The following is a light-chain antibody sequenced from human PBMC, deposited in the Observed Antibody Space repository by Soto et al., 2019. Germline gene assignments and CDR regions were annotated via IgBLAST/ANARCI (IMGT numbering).Light chain of an antibody. Sequence: QSALTQPPSASGSLGQSVTISCTGTSSDIGTYDYVSWYQQHPSRAPKLIIFEVSKRPLGVPDRFSGSKSGNTASLIVSGLQPDDEAEYHCTSYTGDDFTFVFGTGTKLTVL. V-gene: IGLV2-8*01. J-gene: IGLJ1*01. CDR1: SSDIGTYDY. CDR3: TSYTGDDFTFV. CDR2: EVS.